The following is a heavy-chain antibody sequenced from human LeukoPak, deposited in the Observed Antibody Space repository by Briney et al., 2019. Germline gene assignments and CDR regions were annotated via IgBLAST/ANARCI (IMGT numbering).Heavy chain of an antibody. CDR1: GGSISSYY. CDR2: IYYSGST. CDR3: AREFLYNWNYAAFDI. D-gene: IGHD1-7*01. Sequence: SETLSLTCTVSGGSISSYYWSWIRQPPGKGLEWIGYIYYSGSTNYNPSLKSRVTISVDTSKNQFSLKLSSVTAADTAVYYCAREFLYNWNYAAFDIRGQGTMVTVSS. J-gene: IGHJ3*02. V-gene: IGHV4-59*01.